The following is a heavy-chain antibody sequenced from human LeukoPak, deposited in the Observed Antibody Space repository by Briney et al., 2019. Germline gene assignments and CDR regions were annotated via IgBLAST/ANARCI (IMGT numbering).Heavy chain of an antibody. CDR1: GFTVSSNY. V-gene: IGHV3-53*01. J-gene: IGHJ4*02. CDR2: IYSGGST. D-gene: IGHD3-22*01. CDR3: AKDRSMMVVVVDY. Sequence: GGSLRLSCAASGFTVSSNYMSWVRQAPGKGLEWVSVIYSGGSTYYADSVKGRFTISRDNSKNTLYLQMNSLRAEDTAVYYCAKDRSMMVVVVDYWGQGTLVTVSS.